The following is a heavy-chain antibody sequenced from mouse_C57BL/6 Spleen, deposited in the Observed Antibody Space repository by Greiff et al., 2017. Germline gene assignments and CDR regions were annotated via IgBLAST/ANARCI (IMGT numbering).Heavy chain of an antibody. CDR2: IYPGDGDT. J-gene: IGHJ4*01. CDR3: AEVYDGYHPYAMDY. D-gene: IGHD2-3*01. CDR1: GYAFSSSW. V-gene: IGHV1-82*01. Sequence: VQLQQSGPELVKPRASVKISCKASGYAFSSSWMNWVKQRPGKGLEWIGRIYPGDGDTNYNGKFKGKATLTADKSSSTAYMQLSSLTSEDSAVYFCAEVYDGYHPYAMDYWGQGTSVTVSS.